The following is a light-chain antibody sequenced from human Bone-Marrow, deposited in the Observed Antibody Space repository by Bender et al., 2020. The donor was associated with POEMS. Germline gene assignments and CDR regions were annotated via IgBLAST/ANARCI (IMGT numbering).Light chain of an antibody. CDR3: QSADTSGTWV. J-gene: IGLJ3*02. CDR2: KDS. Sequence: SDELTQPSSVSVSPGQTAKITCSGDVLAKRYGRWLQQKPGQPPVLLMYKDSERPSGIPERFSGSSSGTTVTLTISGVQAEDESDYYCQSADTSGTWVFGGGTKLTVL. V-gene: IGLV3-25*03. CDR1: VLAKRY.